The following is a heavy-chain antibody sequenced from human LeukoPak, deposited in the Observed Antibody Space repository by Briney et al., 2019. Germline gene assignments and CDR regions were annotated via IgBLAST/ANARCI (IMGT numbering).Heavy chain of an antibody. J-gene: IGHJ4*02. CDR3: SRVYYYDGSGYYPDY. D-gene: IGHD3-22*01. V-gene: IGHV3-7*01. CDR1: GFTFSSSW. Sequence: GGSLRLSCAASGFTFSSSWMRWVRQAPRKGLEWVANINQDGSEKYYVDSVKGRFTISRDNAKNSLYLQMNSLRAEDTAVHYCSRVYYYDGSGYYPDYWGQGTLVTVSS. CDR2: INQDGSEK.